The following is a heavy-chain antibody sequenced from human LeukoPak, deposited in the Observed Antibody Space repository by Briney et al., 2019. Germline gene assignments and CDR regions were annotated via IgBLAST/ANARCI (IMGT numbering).Heavy chain of an antibody. V-gene: IGHV3-23*01. J-gene: IGHJ4*02. CDR1: GFTFSSYA. D-gene: IGHD3-3*01. CDR2: ISGSGGST. Sequence: GGSLRLSCAASGFTFSSYAMSWVRQAPGKGLEWVSAISGSGGSTYYADSVKGQFTISRDNSKNTLYLQMNSLRAEDTAVYYCAKSYRGSGYYLFDDYFDYWGQGTLVTVSS. CDR3: AKSYRGSGYYLFDDYFDY.